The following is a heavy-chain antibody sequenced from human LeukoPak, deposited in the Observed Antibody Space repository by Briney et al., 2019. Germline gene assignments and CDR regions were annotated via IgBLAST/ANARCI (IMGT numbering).Heavy chain of an antibody. Sequence: GGSLRLSCAASGFTFSDYPMSWVRQAPGKGLEWVSAISANGGGTYYADSVKGRFTISRDNSKNTLYLQMNSLRAEDTAVYYCAKGSSPFDYWGQGTLVTVSS. J-gene: IGHJ4*02. CDR2: ISANGGGT. CDR1: GFTFSDYP. D-gene: IGHD6-13*01. CDR3: AKGSSPFDY. V-gene: IGHV3-23*01.